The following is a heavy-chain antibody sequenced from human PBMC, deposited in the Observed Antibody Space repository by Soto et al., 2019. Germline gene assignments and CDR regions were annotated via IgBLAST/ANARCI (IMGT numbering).Heavy chain of an antibody. D-gene: IGHD1-7*01. CDR3: ARQEYSDWNYREARWFDP. CDR1: GSSLSSSSYY. J-gene: IGHJ5*02. CDR2: IYYSGST. Sequence: SETLSLTCTVSGSSLSSSSYYWCWIRQPPGKGLGWIGSIYYSGSTYYNPSLKSRVTISVDTSKNQFSLKLSSVTAADTAVYYCARQEYSDWNYREARWFDPGGQGTLVTVSS. V-gene: IGHV4-39*01.